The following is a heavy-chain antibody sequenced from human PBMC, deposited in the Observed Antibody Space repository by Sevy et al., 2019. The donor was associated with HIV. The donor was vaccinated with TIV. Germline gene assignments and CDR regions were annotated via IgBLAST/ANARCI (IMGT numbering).Heavy chain of an antibody. Sequence: ASVKVSCKASGYTFTSYDINWVRQATGQGPELMGWMNPNSGNTGYAQKFQGRVTMTRNTSISTAYMDLGSLRSEDTAVYYCARASRAAGIYYLDYWGQGTLVTVSS. J-gene: IGHJ4*02. CDR2: MNPNSGNT. CDR1: GYTFTSYD. V-gene: IGHV1-8*01. CDR3: ARASRAAGIYYLDY. D-gene: IGHD6-13*01.